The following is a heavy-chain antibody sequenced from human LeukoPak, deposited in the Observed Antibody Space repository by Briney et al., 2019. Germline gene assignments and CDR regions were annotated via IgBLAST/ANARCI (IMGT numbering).Heavy chain of an antibody. CDR1: GGYFSGYY. V-gene: IGHV4-34*01. CDR2: INHSGST. D-gene: IGHD3-10*01. Sequence: SETLSLTCAVYGGYFSGYYWSWIRQPPGKGLEWIGEINHSGSTNYNPPLKSRLTIAVDTSKNQLSVKLSSVIAADTAVYYCASGGSGSYFNCFDPWRQGTVVSVSS. J-gene: IGHJ5*02. CDR3: ASGGSGSYFNCFDP.